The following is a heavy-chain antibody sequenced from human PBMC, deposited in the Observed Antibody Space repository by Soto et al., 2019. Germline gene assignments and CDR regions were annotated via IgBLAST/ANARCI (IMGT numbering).Heavy chain of an antibody. J-gene: IGHJ6*02. D-gene: IGHD6-13*01. Sequence: SETLSLTCTVSGGSIRSGDYYWSWLRQPPGKGLEWIGYIYYSGCTYYNPSLKSRVTISVDTSKNQFALKLSSVTAADTAVYYGDRDRKLVWKKSYYYYGMDVWGQGTTVTVSS. V-gene: IGHV4-30-4*01. CDR3: DRDRKLVWKKSYYYYGMDV. CDR1: GGSIRSGDYY. CDR2: IYYSGCT.